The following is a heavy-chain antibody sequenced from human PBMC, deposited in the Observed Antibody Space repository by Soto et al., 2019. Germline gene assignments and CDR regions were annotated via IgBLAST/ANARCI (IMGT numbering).Heavy chain of an antibody. D-gene: IGHD3-16*02. CDR1: GYTFTSYG. CDR3: ARVMITFGGVIAHGAFDT. CDR2: ISAYNGNT. V-gene: IGHV1-18*04. Sequence: ASVKVSCKASGYTFTSYGISWVRQAPGQGLEWMGWISAYNGNTNYAQKLQGRVTMTTDTSTSTAYMELRSLRSDDTAVYYCARVMITFGGVIAHGAFDTWGQGTMVTVSS. J-gene: IGHJ3*02.